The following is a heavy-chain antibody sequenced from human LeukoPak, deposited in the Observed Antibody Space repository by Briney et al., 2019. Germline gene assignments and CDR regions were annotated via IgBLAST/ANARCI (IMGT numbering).Heavy chain of an antibody. V-gene: IGHV4-4*07. CDR2: IYTSGRT. Sequence: SETLSLTCTVFGGSISSYYWSWVRQPAGKGLEWIGRIYTSGRTNYIPSLKSRVTLSVDPSKSQFSQKLSSVTAADTAVYYCARDLIAVARTGHYGGQGTGVRVS. CDR1: GGSISSYY. CDR3: ARDLIAVARTGHY. J-gene: IGHJ4*02. D-gene: IGHD6-19*01.